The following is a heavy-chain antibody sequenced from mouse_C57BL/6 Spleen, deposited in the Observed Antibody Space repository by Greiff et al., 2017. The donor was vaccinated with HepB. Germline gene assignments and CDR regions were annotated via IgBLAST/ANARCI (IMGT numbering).Heavy chain of an antibody. V-gene: IGHV14-4*01. CDR3: TPTTVVAPFDY. Sequence: EVQLQESGAELVRPGASVKLSCTASGFNIKDDYMHWVKQRPEQGLEWIGWIDPENGDTEYASKFQGKATITADTSSNTAYLQLSSLTSEDTAVYYCTPTTVVAPFDYWGQGTTLTVSS. CDR2: IDPENGDT. J-gene: IGHJ2*01. D-gene: IGHD1-1*01. CDR1: GFNIKDDY.